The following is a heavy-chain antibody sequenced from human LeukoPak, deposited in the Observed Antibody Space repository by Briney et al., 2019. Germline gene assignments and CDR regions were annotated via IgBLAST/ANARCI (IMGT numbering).Heavy chain of an antibody. D-gene: IGHD2-2*01. J-gene: IGHJ6*04. CDR2: ISGSGSYT. Sequence: AGTLRLSSAASAFTFSANYMTWIRQAPGNGLEWVSFISGSGSYTNYADSVKGRITISRDNAKNSLFLQMNSPRAEDTAVYYCATETRYCTSTSCSYYYGMDVWGKGTTVTVSS. CDR3: ATETRYCTSTSCSYYYGMDV. CDR1: AFTFSANY. V-gene: IGHV3-11*06.